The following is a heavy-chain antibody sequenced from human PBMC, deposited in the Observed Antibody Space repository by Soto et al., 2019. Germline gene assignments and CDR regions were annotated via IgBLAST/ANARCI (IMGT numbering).Heavy chain of an antibody. Sequence: QVQLVQSGAEVKKPGASVKVSCKVSGYTLTELSMHWVRKAPGKGLEWMGGFDPEDGETIYAQKFQGRVTMTEDTSTDTAYMELSSLRSEDTAVYYCATGGEYSTFLRPALYSYWGQGTLVTVSS. CDR2: FDPEDGET. CDR3: ATGGEYSTFLRPALYSY. J-gene: IGHJ4*02. V-gene: IGHV1-24*01. CDR1: GYTLTELS. D-gene: IGHD6-6*01.